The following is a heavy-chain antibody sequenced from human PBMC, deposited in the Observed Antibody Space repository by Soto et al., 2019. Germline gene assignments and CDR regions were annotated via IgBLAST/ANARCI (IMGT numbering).Heavy chain of an antibody. J-gene: IGHJ5*02. CDR3: ARHPPYYYGSGSHPRGFDP. CDR1: GFTLSSYG. CDR2: IWYDGSNK. V-gene: IGHV3-33*01. D-gene: IGHD3-10*01. Sequence: GGSLRLSCAASGFTLSSYGMHWVRQAPGKGLEWVAVIWYDGSNKYYADSVKGRFTISRDNSKNTLYLQMNSSVTAADTAVYYCARHPPYYYGSGSHPRGFDPWGQGTLVTVSS.